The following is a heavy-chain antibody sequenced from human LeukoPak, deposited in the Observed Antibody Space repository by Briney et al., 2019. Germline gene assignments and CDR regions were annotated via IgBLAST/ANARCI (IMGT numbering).Heavy chain of an antibody. CDR1: GFSFSGHW. D-gene: IGHD6-6*01. CDR3: ARGPNSNWSGLDF. J-gene: IGHJ4*02. V-gene: IGHV3-74*01. Sequence: GGSLRLSCTASGFSFSGHWMHWARHLPGKGLVWVSRISPTGSTTSYADSVKGRFTVSRDNAKNTPYLQVNNLRAEDTAVYYCARGPNSNWSGLDFWGQGTLLTVSS. CDR2: ISPTGSTT.